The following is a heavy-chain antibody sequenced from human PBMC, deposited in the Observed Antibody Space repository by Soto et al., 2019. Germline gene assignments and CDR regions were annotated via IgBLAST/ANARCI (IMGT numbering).Heavy chain of an antibody. CDR1: GYTFTSYG. CDR2: ISAYNGNT. J-gene: IGHJ5*02. CDR3: ARTPLYDFWSGYFSNWFDP. D-gene: IGHD3-3*01. V-gene: IGHV1-18*01. Sequence: ASVNVSCKASGYTFTSYGISWVRQAPGQGLDWMGWISAYNGNTNYAQKLQGRVTMTTDTSTSTAYMELRSLRSDDTAVYYCARTPLYDFWSGYFSNWFDPWGQGTLVTVSS.